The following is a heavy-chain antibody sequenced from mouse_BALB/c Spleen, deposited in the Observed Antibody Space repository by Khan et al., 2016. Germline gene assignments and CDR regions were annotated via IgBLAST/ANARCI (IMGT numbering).Heavy chain of an antibody. Sequence: VQLKESGAELVKPGASVKLSCTASGFNIKDTYMHWVKQRPEQGLEWIGRIDPANGNTKYDPKFQGKATITADTSSNTAYLQLSSLTSEDTAVYYCASYYLDYWGQGTTLTVSS. J-gene: IGHJ2*01. CDR2: IDPANGNT. CDR3: ASYYLDY. V-gene: IGHV14-3*02. CDR1: GFNIKDTY.